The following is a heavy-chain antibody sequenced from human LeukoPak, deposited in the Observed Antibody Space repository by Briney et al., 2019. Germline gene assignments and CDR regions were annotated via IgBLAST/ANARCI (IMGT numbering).Heavy chain of an antibody. CDR1: GYTFTSYD. CDR3: ARTRSTSCYRCNWFDP. V-gene: IGHV1-8*01. J-gene: IGHJ5*02. D-gene: IGHD2-2*02. Sequence: GASVKVSCKASGYTFTSYDINRVRQATGQGLEWMGWMNPNSGNTGYAQKFQGRVTMTRNTSISTAYMELSSLRSEDTAVYYCARTRSTSCYRCNWFDPWGQGTLVTVSS. CDR2: MNPNSGNT.